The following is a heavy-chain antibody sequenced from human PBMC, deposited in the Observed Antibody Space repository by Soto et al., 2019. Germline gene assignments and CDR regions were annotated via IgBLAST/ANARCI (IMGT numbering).Heavy chain of an antibody. CDR3: ARDLGGSYYAPVDY. CDR1: GYTFTSYG. CDR2: ISAYNGNT. V-gene: IGHV1-18*01. J-gene: IGHJ4*02. Sequence: ASVKVSCKASGYTFTSYGISWVRQAPGQGLEWMGWISAYNGNTKYAQKFQGRVTMTTDTSTSTAYMELRSLRSDDTAVYYCARDLGGSYYAPVDYWGQGNLVTVS. D-gene: IGHD1-26*01.